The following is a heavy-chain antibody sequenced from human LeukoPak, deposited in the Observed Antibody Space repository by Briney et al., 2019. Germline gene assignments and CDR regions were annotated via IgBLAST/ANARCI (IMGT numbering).Heavy chain of an antibody. CDR1: GFTFSSYG. CDR2: IWYDGSNK. CDR3: VREFSLYSSGWSFDY. D-gene: IGHD6-19*01. V-gene: IGHV3-33*01. J-gene: IGHJ4*02. Sequence: GRSLRLSCAASGFTFSSYGMHWVRQAPGKGLERVAVIWYDGSNKYYTDFVKGRFTISRDNSKNTLYLQMNSLRAEDTAVYYCVREFSLYSSGWSFDYWGQGTLVTVSS.